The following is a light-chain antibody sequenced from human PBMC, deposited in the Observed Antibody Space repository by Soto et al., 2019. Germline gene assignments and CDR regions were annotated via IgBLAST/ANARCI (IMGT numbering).Light chain of an antibody. Sequence: QSALTQPPSASGTPGQRVTISCSGSRSNIGSNTVNWYQQLPGSAPKLLIYSNNQRPSGVPDRFSGSKSGTSASLAISGLRSEDEADYYCAAWDDSLNGFYVFGTGTKVTVL. V-gene: IGLV1-44*01. J-gene: IGLJ1*01. CDR2: SNN. CDR1: RSNIGSNT. CDR3: AAWDDSLNGFYV.